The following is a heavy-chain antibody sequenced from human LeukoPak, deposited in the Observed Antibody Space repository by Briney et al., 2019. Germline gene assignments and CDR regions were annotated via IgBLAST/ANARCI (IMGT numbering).Heavy chain of an antibody. Sequence: PSETLSLTCAVYGGSFSNYYWSWIRQPPGKGLEWIGEINDSGTINYNPSLMSRVTISVDKSKHQFSLKLSSVTAADTAVYYCARRWNYGRNYYIDVWGKGATVSVSS. D-gene: IGHD1-7*01. CDR1: GGSFSNYY. CDR2: INDSGTI. J-gene: IGHJ6*03. CDR3: ARRWNYGRNYYIDV. V-gene: IGHV4-34*01.